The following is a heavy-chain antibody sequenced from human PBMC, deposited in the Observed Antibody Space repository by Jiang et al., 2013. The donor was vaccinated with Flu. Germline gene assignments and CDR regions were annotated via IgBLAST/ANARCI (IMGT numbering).Heavy chain of an antibody. J-gene: IGHJ6*02. CDR1: GASIHTAGSS. D-gene: IGHD3/OR15-3a*01. CDR3: ATGGMYFDFRTASAVAAPVDV. V-gene: IGHV4-30-4*01. CDR2: IHYNGST. Sequence: PGLVKPSRTLSLTCSASGASIHTAGSSWSWIRQPPGKGLEWVGHIHYNGSTYYNSSLKSRLTISLDTSKSEFSLKLSSVTAADTAVYYCATGGMYFDFRTASAVAAPVDVWAQGTTVIVSS.